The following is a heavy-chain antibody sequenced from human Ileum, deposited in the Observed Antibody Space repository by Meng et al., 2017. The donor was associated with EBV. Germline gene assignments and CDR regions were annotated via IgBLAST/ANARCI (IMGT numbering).Heavy chain of an antibody. V-gene: IGHV4-28*01. D-gene: IGHD1-26*01. CDR2: IYYSWTT. CDR1: GYSIRPTNW. J-gene: IGHJ4*02. Sequence: QVQLQASGPGLVKPSDTLSLTCAVSGYSIRPTNWWGWIWQPPGKGLEWIGHIYYSWTTYTNPSLKSRVTLSIDPSKNQFSLKLSSVTAVDTAVYYCARNSESGSYIDYWGLGTLVTVSS. CDR3: ARNSESGSYIDY.